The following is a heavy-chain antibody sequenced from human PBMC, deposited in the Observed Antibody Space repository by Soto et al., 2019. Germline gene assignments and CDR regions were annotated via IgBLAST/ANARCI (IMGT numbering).Heavy chain of an antibody. CDR1: GYTFTSYD. J-gene: IGHJ5*02. CDR3: ALGFGIYVANCFDP. V-gene: IGHV1-8*01. Sequence: ASVKVSCKASGYTFTSYDINWVRQATGQGLEWMGWMNPNSGNTGYAQKFQGRVTMTRNTSISTAYMELSSLRSEDTAAYYCALGFGIYVANCFDPWGQGTLVTVSS. D-gene: IGHD2-21*01. CDR2: MNPNSGNT.